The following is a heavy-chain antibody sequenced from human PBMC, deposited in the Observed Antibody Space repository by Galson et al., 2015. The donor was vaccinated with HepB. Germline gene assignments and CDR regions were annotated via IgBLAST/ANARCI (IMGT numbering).Heavy chain of an antibody. Sequence: SVKVSCKASGYTFTSYYMHWVRQAPGQGLEWMGIINPSGGSTSYAQKFQGRVTMTRDTSTSTVYMELSSLRSEDTAVYYCARGETIFGPILDGYYYYHMDGWGKGTTVTVSS. CDR3: ARGETIFGPILDGYYYYHMDG. CDR2: INPSGGST. J-gene: IGHJ6*03. CDR1: GYTFTSYY. D-gene: IGHD3-3*01. V-gene: IGHV1-46*01.